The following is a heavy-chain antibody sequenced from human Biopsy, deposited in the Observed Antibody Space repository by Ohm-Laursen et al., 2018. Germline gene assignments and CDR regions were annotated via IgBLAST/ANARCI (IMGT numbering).Heavy chain of an antibody. D-gene: IGHD4-17*01. CDR3: GGGQTVAPGYYGMDV. CDR1: GFTFSPYS. Sequence: SLRLSCAASGFTFSPYSMNWVRQAPGQGLEWVSSISSSGSFIYFADSVKGRFTISRDNARNSLYPQMNSLRAEDTAVYYCGGGQTVAPGYYGMDVWGQGTTVTVSS. V-gene: IGHV3-21*01. J-gene: IGHJ6*02. CDR2: ISSSGSFI.